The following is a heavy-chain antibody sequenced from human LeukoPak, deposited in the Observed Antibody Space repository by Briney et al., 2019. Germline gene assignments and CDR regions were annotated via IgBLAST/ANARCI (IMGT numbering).Heavy chain of an antibody. D-gene: IGHD3-10*01. J-gene: IGHJ4*02. Sequence: SETLSLTCSVSGASISSYYWSWIRQPPGRGLEWIGFISNSGVPTYNPSLRGRVTISLDTSKNQFSLKLNSVTAADTAVYYCVSESRQRGNWGQGALVTVSS. CDR3: VSESRQRGN. CDR2: ISNSGVP. CDR1: GASISSYY. V-gene: IGHV4-59*01.